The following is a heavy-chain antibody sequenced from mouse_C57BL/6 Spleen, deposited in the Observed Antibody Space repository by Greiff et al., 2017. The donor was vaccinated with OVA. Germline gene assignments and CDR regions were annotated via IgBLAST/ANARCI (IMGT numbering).Heavy chain of an antibody. V-gene: IGHV1-9*01. CDR2: ILPGSGST. CDR3: ARYGNYYGSSYYFDY. CDR1: GYTFTGYW. Sequence: VQLQQSGAELMKPGASVKLSCKATGYTFTGYWIEWVKQRPGHGLEWIGEILPGSGSTNYNEKFKGKATFTADTSSNTAYMQLSSLTTEDSTIYYCARYGNYYGSSYYFDYWGQGTTLTVSS. D-gene: IGHD1-1*01. J-gene: IGHJ2*01.